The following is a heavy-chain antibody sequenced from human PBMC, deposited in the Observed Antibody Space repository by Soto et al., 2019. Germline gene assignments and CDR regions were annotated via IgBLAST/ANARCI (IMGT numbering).Heavy chain of an antibody. V-gene: IGHV3-13*05. CDR1: GFTFRKYD. CDR3: ARPDRDFYGLDV. CDR2: ISAAGDP. J-gene: IGHJ6*02. Sequence: EVQLVESGGGLVQPGGSLRLSCEASGFTFRKYDMHWVRQGTGKGLEWVSGISAAGDPDYADSVEGRFTISRENAQNSFFLQMNSLRVGDTAVYYCARPDRDFYGLDVWGQGTTVIVSS.